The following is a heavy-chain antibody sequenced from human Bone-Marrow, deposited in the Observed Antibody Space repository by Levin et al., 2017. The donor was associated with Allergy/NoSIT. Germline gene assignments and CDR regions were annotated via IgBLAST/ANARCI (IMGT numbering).Heavy chain of an antibody. V-gene: IGHV4-59*08. Sequence: SCTVSGGSISSYYWSWIRQPPGKGLEWIGYIYYSGSTNYNPSLKSRVTISVDTSKNQFSLKLSSVTAADTAVYYCAITGYSYGYFPYYYYGMDVWGQGTTVTVSS. J-gene: IGHJ6*02. CDR2: IYYSGST. CDR3: AITGYSYGYFPYYYYGMDV. D-gene: IGHD5-18*01. CDR1: GGSISSYY.